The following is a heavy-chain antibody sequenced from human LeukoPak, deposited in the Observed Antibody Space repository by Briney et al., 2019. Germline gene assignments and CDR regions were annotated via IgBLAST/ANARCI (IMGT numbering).Heavy chain of an antibody. CDR2: MNPNSGNT. J-gene: IGHJ4*02. CDR1: GYTFTSYD. Sequence: ALVKVSCKASGYTFTSYDINWVRQATGQGLEWMGWMNPNSGNTGYAQKFQGRVTITRNTSISTAYMELSSLRSEDTAVYYCARYVCSSTSCYSDYWGQGTLVTVSS. D-gene: IGHD2-2*01. V-gene: IGHV1-8*03. CDR3: ARYVCSSTSCYSDY.